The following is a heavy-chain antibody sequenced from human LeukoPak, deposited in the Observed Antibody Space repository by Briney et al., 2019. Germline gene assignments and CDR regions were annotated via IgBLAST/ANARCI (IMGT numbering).Heavy chain of an antibody. CDR3: ARHGSYYGSAPHYYFDY. Sequence: GSLRLSCAASGFTFSDYYMSWIRQPPGKGLDWIGSIFYSGSTYYNPSLKSRVTISVDTSKNQFSLKLSSVTAADTAVYYCARHGSYYGSAPHYYFDYWGQGTLVTVSS. J-gene: IGHJ4*02. CDR1: GFTFSDYY. V-gene: IGHV4-39*01. D-gene: IGHD3-10*01. CDR2: IFYSGST.